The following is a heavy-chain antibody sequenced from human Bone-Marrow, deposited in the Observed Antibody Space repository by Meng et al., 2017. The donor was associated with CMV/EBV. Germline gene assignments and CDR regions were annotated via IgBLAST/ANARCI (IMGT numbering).Heavy chain of an antibody. CDR1: GGSISKYY. J-gene: IGHJ4*02. CDR2: MYYSGST. D-gene: IGHD5-18*01. Sequence: GSLRLSCTVSGGSISKYYWSWIRQSPGKGLEWIGYMYYSGSTDYNPSLKGRVTISVNRSKNQFSLKLTSVTAADTAVYYCAVKADTATGLNYWGQGRLVTVSS. V-gene: IGHV4-59*01. CDR3: AVKADTATGLNY.